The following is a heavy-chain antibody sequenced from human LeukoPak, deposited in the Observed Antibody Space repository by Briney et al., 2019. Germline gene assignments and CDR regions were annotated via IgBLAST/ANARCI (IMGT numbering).Heavy chain of an antibody. CDR1: GFTFSSYG. CDR2: ISYDGSNK. D-gene: IGHD2-2*01. J-gene: IGHJ5*02. CDR3: ARRKGAYQLLSMNWFDP. Sequence: GGSLRLSCAASGFTFSSYGMHWVRQAPGKGLEWVAVISYDGSNKYYADSVKGRFTISRDNSKNTLYLQMNSLRAEDTAVYYCARRKGAYQLLSMNWFDPWGQGTLVTVSS. V-gene: IGHV3-30*03.